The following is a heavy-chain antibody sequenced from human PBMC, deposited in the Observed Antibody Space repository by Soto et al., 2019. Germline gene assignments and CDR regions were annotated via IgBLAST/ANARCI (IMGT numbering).Heavy chain of an antibody. CDR1: GFTFSTYW. V-gene: IGHV3-74*01. D-gene: IGHD2-2*01. CDR3: XXXXXXXTTSCYGTGFDP. Sequence: EVQLVESGGGLVQPGGSLRLSCAASGFTFSTYWMHWIRQXPXXXLEWVSRINSDASHTYYADSVKGRFTISSDNAKSTLHLXXXSLRAXXXXVXXXXXXXXXXTTSCYGTGFDPWGQGTLVTVSS. J-gene: IGHJ5*02. CDR2: INSDASHT.